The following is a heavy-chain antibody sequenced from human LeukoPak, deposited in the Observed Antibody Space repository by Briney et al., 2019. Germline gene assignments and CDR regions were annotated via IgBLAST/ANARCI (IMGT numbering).Heavy chain of an antibody. D-gene: IGHD3-3*01. CDR2: IRYDGSNK. J-gene: IGHJ4*02. Sequence: PGGSLRLSCAASGFTFSSYGMHWVRQAPGKGLEWVAFIRYDGSNKYYADSVKGRFTISRDNSKNTLYLQMNSLRAEDTAVYYCAKDAERGYDFWSGPKQLQQPRNYYFDYWGQGTLVTVSS. CDR3: AKDAERGYDFWSGPKQLQQPRNYYFDY. CDR1: GFTFSSYG. V-gene: IGHV3-30*02.